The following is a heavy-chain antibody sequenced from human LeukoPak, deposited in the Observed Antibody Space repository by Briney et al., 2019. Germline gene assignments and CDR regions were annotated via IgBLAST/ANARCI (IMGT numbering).Heavy chain of an antibody. Sequence: GRSLRLSCAASGFTSSSYGMHWVRQAPGKGLEWVAVISYDGSNKYYADSVKGRFTISRDNSKNTLYLQMNSLRAEDTAVYYCAKDSTGYNWNYGWWYYCYGMDVWGQGTTVTVSS. D-gene: IGHD1-7*01. CDR3: AKDSTGYNWNYGWWYYCYGMDV. J-gene: IGHJ6*02. CDR2: ISYDGSNK. CDR1: GFTSSSYG. V-gene: IGHV3-30*18.